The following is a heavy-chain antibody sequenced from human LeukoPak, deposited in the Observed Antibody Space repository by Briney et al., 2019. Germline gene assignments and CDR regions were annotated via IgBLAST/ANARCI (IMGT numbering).Heavy chain of an antibody. CDR1: GFTFGSYA. V-gene: IGHV3-23*01. CDR3: ARHLKDGYRHWYFDL. J-gene: IGHJ2*01. D-gene: IGHD5-24*01. CDR2: ISGSGNKT. Sequence: GGSLRLSCAASGFTFGSYAMTWVRQAPGKGLEWVAAISGSGNKTYYADSVKGRFTISRDNSKDTLYLQMNSLRAEDTAVYYCARHLKDGYRHWYFDLWGRGTLVTVSS.